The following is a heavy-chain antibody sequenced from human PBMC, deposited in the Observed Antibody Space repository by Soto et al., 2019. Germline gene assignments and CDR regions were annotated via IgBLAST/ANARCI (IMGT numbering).Heavy chain of an antibody. CDR1: GYAFTSYG. V-gene: IGHV1-18*04. J-gene: IGHJ4*02. Sequence: GPGVKKPGASVRVSCMTSGYAFTSYGVNWVRQAPGQGLEWMGWIAPHSGRTTYLPKFQGRVTITADAATNTAYMELGSLSSDATGIYFCARAATGSYHSAYWGQGTVVTVSS. CDR2: IAPHSGRT. CDR3: ARAATGSYHSAY. D-gene: IGHD3-10*01.